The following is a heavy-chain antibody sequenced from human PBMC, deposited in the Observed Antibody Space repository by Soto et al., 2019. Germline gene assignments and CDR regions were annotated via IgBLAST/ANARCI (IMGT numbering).Heavy chain of an antibody. D-gene: IGHD5-12*01. CDR3: ARHRSGAYDFDY. CDR2: INHGGVT. CDR1: GESFSGY. V-gene: IGHV4-34*01. Sequence: QVQLQQWGAGLLKPSETLSLTCAVSGESFSGYWSWIRQPPGKGLEWIGEINHGGVTVYNPSPKSRVAISVDTSNEQLSLRLTSVTAADTAVYYCARHRSGAYDFDYWGQGTLVTVSS. J-gene: IGHJ4*02.